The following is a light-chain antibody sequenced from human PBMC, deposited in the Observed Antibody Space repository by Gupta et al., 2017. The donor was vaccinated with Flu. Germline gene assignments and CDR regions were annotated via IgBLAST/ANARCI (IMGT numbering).Light chain of an antibody. CDR2: AAS. Sequence: SALYASVGDRVTITCRASQSIRSYLNWYKQKPGKAPKLLIYAASSWQSGVPSRFSGSGSGKDLTLTISSRQQEDFATYYCQQSYSNPLLTFGGGTKVEIK. CDR1: QSIRSY. CDR3: QQSYSNPLLT. V-gene: IGKV1-39*01. J-gene: IGKJ4*01.